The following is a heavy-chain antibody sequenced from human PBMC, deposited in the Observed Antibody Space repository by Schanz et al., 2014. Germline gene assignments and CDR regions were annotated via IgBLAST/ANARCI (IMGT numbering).Heavy chain of an antibody. CDR2: ISYDGSKK. V-gene: IGHV3-30*14. D-gene: IGHD6-13*01. CDR1: GFTFSTFA. CDR3: VSQTGSPNY. J-gene: IGHJ4*02. Sequence: VQLVESGGGLVQPGGSLRLSCSASGFTFSTFAMHWVRQAPGKGLEWVGVISYDGSKKSYADSVKGRFTISRDNAKRSLFLQMNSLRVEDTAVYFCVSQTGSPNYWGQGTLVTVSA.